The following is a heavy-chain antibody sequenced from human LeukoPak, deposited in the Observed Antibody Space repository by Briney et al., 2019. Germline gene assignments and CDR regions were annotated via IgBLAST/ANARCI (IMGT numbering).Heavy chain of an antibody. CDR2: IYSDGST. D-gene: IGHD2-15*01. J-gene: IGHJ4*02. CDR1: GFTFSSYS. V-gene: IGHV3-66*01. Sequence: GGSLRLSCAASGFTFSSYSMNWVRQAPGKGLEWVSLIYSDGSTHYADSVKGRFTISRDNFKNTLYLQMNSLRAEDTAVYYCARDLGYCSGSTCYVGYFDHWGQGTLVTVSS. CDR3: ARDLGYCSGSTCYVGYFDH.